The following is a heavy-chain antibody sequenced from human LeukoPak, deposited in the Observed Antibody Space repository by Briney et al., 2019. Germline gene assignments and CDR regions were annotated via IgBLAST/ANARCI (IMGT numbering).Heavy chain of an antibody. D-gene: IGHD1-26*01. CDR1: GFTFDDCT. CDR2: ISWNSGSI. CDR3: AKGLVGTTTFMDY. J-gene: IGHJ4*02. V-gene: IGHV3-9*01. Sequence: GRSLRLSCAASGFTFDDCTMRWVRQAPGKGLEWVSSISWNSGSIAYADSVKGRFTISRDNAKNSLFLQMNSLRAEDTALYYCAKGLVGTTTFMDYWGQGTLVTVSS.